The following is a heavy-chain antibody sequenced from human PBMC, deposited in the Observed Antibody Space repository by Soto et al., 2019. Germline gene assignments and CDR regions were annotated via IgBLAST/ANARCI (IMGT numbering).Heavy chain of an antibody. Sequence: PSETQSLTCTVSGGSVSSCCNYWGWVRQPPGKGLEWIGSIHNSGSTSYNPSLKSRVTISVDTPKNQFSLNLTSVTAADTAVYYCTRGLSSPSATGIWGQGTLVTVSS. CDR2: IHNSGST. D-gene: IGHD6-6*01. V-gene: IGHV4-39*01. CDR3: TRGLSSPSATGI. CDR1: GGSVSSCCNY. J-gene: IGHJ4*02.